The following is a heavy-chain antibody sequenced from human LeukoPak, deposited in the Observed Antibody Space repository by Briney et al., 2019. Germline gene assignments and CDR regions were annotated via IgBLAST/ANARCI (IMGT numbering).Heavy chain of an antibody. D-gene: IGHD3-9*01. CDR3: ARGRHYNILTGFRDRILGFDY. V-gene: IGHV3-30*02. J-gene: IGHJ4*02. Sequence: GGSLRLSCAPSGFTFSTYGMHWVRQAPGKGLEWVAFIRFDGSNKYYADSVKGRFTISRDNSKNTLSLQMNSLRADETAVYYCARGRHYNILTGFRDRILGFDYWGQGTLVTVSS. CDR1: GFTFSTYG. CDR2: IRFDGSNK.